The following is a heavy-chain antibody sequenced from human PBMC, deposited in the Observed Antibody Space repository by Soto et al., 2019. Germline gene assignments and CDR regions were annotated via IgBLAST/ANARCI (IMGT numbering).Heavy chain of an antibody. CDR1: GGTFSSYA. V-gene: IGHV1-69*12. CDR2: IIPNFGTA. CDR3: VRDDSSGNHESFDS. D-gene: IGHD3-22*01. J-gene: IGHJ3*02. Sequence: QVQLVQSGAEVKKPGSSVKVSCKASGGTFSSYAISWVRQAPGQGLEWMWGIIPNFGTASYAQKFQGRVTITADEATSTASMELSSLRSDDTAVCYCVRDDSSGNHESFDSLGKGTMVMDSS.